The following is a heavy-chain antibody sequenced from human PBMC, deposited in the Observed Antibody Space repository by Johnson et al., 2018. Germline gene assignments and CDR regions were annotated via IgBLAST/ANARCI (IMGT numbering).Heavy chain of an antibody. V-gene: IGHV3-30*18. CDR2: ISYDGSNK. J-gene: IGHJ1*01. D-gene: IGHD6-6*01. Sequence: QVQLVESGGGVVQPGRSLRLSCAASGFTFSSYGMHWVRQAPGKGLEWVAVISYDGSNKYYADSVKGRFTISRDNSKNTLYLQMNGLRAEDTAVYYCAKVPYSSSSHPQHWGQGTLVTVSS. CDR1: GFTFSSYG. CDR3: AKVPYSSSSHPQH.